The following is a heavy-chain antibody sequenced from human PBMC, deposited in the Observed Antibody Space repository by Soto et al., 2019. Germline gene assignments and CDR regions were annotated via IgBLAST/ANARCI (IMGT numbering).Heavy chain of an antibody. V-gene: IGHV4-30-2*01. D-gene: IGHD6-19*01. J-gene: IGHJ4*02. CDR1: GGSIDSTDYS. Sequence: GPEPVPPSETLSLTCAVSGGSIDSTDYSLTWIRQPPGKGLEWIGYVSHRGTAYSIPSLNGRLTLSMDSSQTQFSLKLTSVTAADSAVYYCARIHWSQSSLDYWGRGILVTVSS. CDR2: VSHRGTA. CDR3: ARIHWSQSSLDY.